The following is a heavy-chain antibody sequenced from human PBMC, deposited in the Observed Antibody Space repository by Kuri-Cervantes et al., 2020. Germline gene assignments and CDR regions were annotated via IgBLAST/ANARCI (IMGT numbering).Heavy chain of an antibody. CDR2: MNPKSGNT. J-gene: IGHJ3*02. Sequence: ASVKVSCKASGDIFTSIEINWVRQATGQGLEWMAWMNPKSGNTGYAQKLQGRVTMTTDTSTSTAYMELRSLRSDDTAVYYCARDTPNYGDYADAFDIWGQGTMVTVSS. CDR3: ARDTPNYGDYADAFDI. V-gene: IGHV1-8*01. D-gene: IGHD4-17*01. CDR1: GDIFTSIE.